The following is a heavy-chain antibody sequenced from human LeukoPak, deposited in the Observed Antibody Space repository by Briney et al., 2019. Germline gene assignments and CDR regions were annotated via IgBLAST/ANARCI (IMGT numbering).Heavy chain of an antibody. Sequence: SETLSLTCAVYGGSFSGYYWSWIRQPPGKGLEWIGSIYYSGSTNYNPSLKSRVTISVDTSKNQFSLKLSSVTAADTAVYYCARHSCSGGSCYRFDYWGQGTLVTVSS. CDR3: ARHSCSGGSCYRFDY. J-gene: IGHJ4*02. CDR1: GGSFSGYY. D-gene: IGHD2-15*01. V-gene: IGHV4-59*08. CDR2: IYYSGST.